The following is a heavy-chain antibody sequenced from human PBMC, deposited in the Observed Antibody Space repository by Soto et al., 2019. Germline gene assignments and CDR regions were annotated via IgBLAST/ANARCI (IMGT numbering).Heavy chain of an antibody. Sequence: PSETLSLTCTVSGGSISSSSYYWGWIRQPPGKGLEWIGSIYYSGSTYYNPSLKSRVTISVDTSKNQFSLKLSSVTAADTAVYYCARHLPTAVNYDILTGPGGIDYGGQGTLVTVSS. CDR2: IYYSGST. D-gene: IGHD3-9*01. J-gene: IGHJ4*02. V-gene: IGHV4-39*01. CDR1: GGSISSSSYY. CDR3: ARHLPTAVNYDILTGPGGIDY.